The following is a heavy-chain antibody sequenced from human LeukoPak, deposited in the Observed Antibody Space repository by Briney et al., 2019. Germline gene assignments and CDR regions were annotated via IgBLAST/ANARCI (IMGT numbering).Heavy chain of an antibody. CDR3: AKGRPRSLDY. Sequence: GGSLRLSCAASGFTFSNHGMSWVRQAPGKGLEWVSSISGSGSNTYYADSVKGRFTISRDNSKNTLYLQMSTLRAEDTAVYYCAKGRPRSLDYWGQGTLVTVSS. D-gene: IGHD4-17*01. V-gene: IGHV3-23*01. J-gene: IGHJ4*02. CDR2: ISGSGSNT. CDR1: GFTFSNHG.